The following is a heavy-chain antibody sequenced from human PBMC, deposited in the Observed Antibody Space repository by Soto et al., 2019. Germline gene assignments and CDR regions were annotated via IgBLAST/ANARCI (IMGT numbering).Heavy chain of an antibody. Sequence: PGESLKISCRASGYNFTNYWLNWVRQMPGKGLEWMGRIDPSDSYTNYSPSFQGRVTISTDKSTTTAYLQLSSLKASDTAMYYCARRDGSGYYYGMDVWGQGTTVTVSS. V-gene: IGHV5-10-1*01. CDR2: IDPSDSYT. D-gene: IGHD3-16*01. J-gene: IGHJ6*02. CDR3: ARRDGSGYYYGMDV. CDR1: GYNFTNYW.